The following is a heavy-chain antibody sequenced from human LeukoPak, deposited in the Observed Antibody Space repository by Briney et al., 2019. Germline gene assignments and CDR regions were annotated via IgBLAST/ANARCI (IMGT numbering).Heavy chain of an antibody. CDR1: EFTFSTYS. J-gene: IGHJ3*02. CDR3: ARAPDAFDI. CDR2: ISSSSDDI. Sequence: GSLRLSCAASEFTFSTYSMNWVRQTPGKGLEWVSIISSSSDDIHYADSVKGRFTISRDNAKNSLYLQMNSLRAEDTAVYYCARAPDAFDIWGQGTMVTVSS. V-gene: IGHV3-21*06.